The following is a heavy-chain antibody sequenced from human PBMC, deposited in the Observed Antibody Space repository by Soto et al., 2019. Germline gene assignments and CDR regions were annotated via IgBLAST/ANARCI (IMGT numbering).Heavy chain of an antibody. Sequence: SETLSLTCAGYGGSFSGYYWSWIRQPPGKGLEWIGEINHSGSTNYNPSLKSRVTISVDTSKNQFSLKLSSVTAADTAVYYCARGKGRYYYGSGSYYNPVPYSNWGQGTLVTVSS. CDR3: ARGKGRYYYGSGSYYNPVPYSN. J-gene: IGHJ4*02. CDR2: INHSGST. V-gene: IGHV4-34*01. CDR1: GGSFSGYY. D-gene: IGHD3-10*01.